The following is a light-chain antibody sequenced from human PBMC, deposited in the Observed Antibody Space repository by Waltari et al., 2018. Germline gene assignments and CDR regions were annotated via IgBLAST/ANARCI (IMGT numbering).Light chain of an antibody. CDR1: SSNIAVNT. V-gene: IGLV1-44*01. Sequence: QSVLTPPPSASGTPGQTVSISCSGGSSNIAVNTVNWYQQLPGMAPKLLINGNNQRPSGVPDRFSGSKSGTSASLAISGLQSEDEADYYCAAWDDSLYGRVFGGGTKLTVL. CDR3: AAWDDSLYGRV. CDR2: GNN. J-gene: IGLJ2*01.